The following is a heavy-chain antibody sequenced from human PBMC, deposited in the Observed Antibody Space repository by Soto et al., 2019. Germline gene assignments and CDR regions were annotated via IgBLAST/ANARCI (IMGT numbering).Heavy chain of an antibody. Sequence: GSLRLSCAASGFTFSNYGMHWVRQAPGKGLEWVAVISYDGNNKYYADSVKGRFTISRDNSKYTLWLQMNSLRPDDTAVYFCPRAEGQLWFDYFDFWGQGTPVTVSS. CDR2: ISYDGNNK. D-gene: IGHD3-10*01. CDR1: GFTFSNYG. V-gene: IGHV3-30*03. CDR3: PRAEGQLWFDYFDF. J-gene: IGHJ4*02.